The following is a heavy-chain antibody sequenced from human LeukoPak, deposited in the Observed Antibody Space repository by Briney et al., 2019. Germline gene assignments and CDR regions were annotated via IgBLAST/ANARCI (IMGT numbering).Heavy chain of an antibody. Sequence: GGSLRPSCAASGFAFSSFAMGWVRQSPGKGLEWLSTINGGGNTTFYSDSVKGRFTISRDNSKNTLYLHMDSLRPDDTATYYCTKELHVAVAVADYYYFYMDVWGRGTAVTVSS. CDR1: GFAFSSFA. J-gene: IGHJ6*03. D-gene: IGHD6-19*01. CDR2: INGGGNTT. CDR3: TKELHVAVAVADYYYFYMDV. V-gene: IGHV3-23*01.